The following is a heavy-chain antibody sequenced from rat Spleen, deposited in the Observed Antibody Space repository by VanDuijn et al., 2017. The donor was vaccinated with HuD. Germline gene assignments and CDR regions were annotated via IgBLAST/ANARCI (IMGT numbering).Heavy chain of an antibody. CDR2: ISYDGSST. V-gene: IGHV5-7*01. J-gene: IGHJ2*01. D-gene: IGHD1-11*01. CDR3: VRGVWDY. Sequence: EVQLVESGGGLVQPGRSLKLSCAASGFTFSDYNMAWVRQAPKKGLEWVATISYDGSSTYYRDSVKGRFTISRDNAKSTLYLQMDSLRSEDTATYYCVRGVWDYWGQGVMVTVSS. CDR1: GFTFSDYN.